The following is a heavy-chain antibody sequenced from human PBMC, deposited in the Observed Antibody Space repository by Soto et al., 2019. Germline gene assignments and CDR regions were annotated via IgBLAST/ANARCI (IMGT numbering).Heavy chain of an antibody. CDR3: AGGGRGTIFPPDPSYYYRDV. D-gene: IGHD3-3*01. J-gene: IGHJ6*03. CDR2: ISAYNGNT. CDR1: GYTFTSYG. Sequence: EASVKVSCKASGYTFTSYGISWVRQAPGQGLEWMGWISAYNGNTNYAQKLQGRVTMTTDTSTSTAYMELRSLRSDDTAVYYCAGGGRGTIFPPDPSYYYRDVGGKGPTVTVSS. V-gene: IGHV1-18*01.